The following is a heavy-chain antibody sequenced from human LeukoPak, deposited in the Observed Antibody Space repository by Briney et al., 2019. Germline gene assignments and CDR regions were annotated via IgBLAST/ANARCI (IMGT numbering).Heavy chain of an antibody. CDR1: GFTFSSYW. CDR3: AKEGYYDSSGYYGRYFDL. D-gene: IGHD3-22*01. Sequence: GGSLRLSCVASGFTFSSYWMSWVRQAPGKGLEWVAVISYDGSNKYYADSVKGRFTISRDNSKNTLYLQMNSLRAEDTAVYYCAKEGYYDSSGYYGRYFDLWGRGTLVTVSS. V-gene: IGHV3-30*18. CDR2: ISYDGSNK. J-gene: IGHJ2*01.